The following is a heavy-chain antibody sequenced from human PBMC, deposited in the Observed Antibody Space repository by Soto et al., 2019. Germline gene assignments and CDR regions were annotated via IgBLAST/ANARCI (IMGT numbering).Heavy chain of an antibody. D-gene: IGHD1-1*01. V-gene: IGHV1-3*01. CDR2: INAGNGNT. Sequence: ASVKVSFKASGYTFTSYAMQWVRQAPGQRLEWMGWINAGNGNTKYSQKFQGRVTITRDTSASTAFMELSSLRSEDTAVYYCERDRFKTGTVGWFDPWGQGTLVTVSS. CDR1: GYTFTSYA. J-gene: IGHJ5*02. CDR3: ERDRFKTGTVGWFDP.